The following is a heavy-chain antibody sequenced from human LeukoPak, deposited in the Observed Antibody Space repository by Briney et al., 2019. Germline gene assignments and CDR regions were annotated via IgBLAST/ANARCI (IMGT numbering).Heavy chain of an antibody. CDR1: GNTFTAYY. Sequence: GASVKVSCKASGNTFTAYYLHWVRQAPGQGLEWMGWINPNGGGTTYAQKFQGRVTVTSDTSISTTYMELSRLRSDDTAVYYCATQVGRIVGAATGDYWGQGTLVTVSS. V-gene: IGHV1-2*02. J-gene: IGHJ4*02. CDR2: INPNGGGT. CDR3: ATQVGRIVGAATGDY. D-gene: IGHD1-26*01.